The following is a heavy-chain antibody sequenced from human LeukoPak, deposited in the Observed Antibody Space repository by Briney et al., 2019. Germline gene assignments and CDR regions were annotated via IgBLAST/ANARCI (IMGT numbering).Heavy chain of an antibody. CDR2: INPNSGGT. CDR1: GYTFTGYY. D-gene: IGHD1-1*01. CDR3: ARELGTPSRPEDWFDP. J-gene: IGHJ5*02. V-gene: IGHV1-2*06. Sequence: ASVKVSXKASGYTFTGYYMHWVRQAPGQGLEWMGRINPNSGGTNYAQKFQGRVTMTRDTSISTAYMELSRLRSDDTAVYYCARELGTPSRPEDWFDPWGQGTLVTVSS.